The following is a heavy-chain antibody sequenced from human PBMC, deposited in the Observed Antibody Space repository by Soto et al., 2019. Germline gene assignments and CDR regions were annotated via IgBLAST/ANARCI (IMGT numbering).Heavy chain of an antibody. Sequence: QVQLVQSGAEVKKPGSSVKVSCKASGGIFSSYAISWVRQAPGQGLEWMGGIIPIFGTANYAQKFQGRVTITADESTSTAYMELSSLRSEDTAVYYCARDKGQQLVHQFDYWGQGTLVTVSS. D-gene: IGHD6-13*01. CDR1: GGIFSSYA. J-gene: IGHJ4*02. CDR2: IIPIFGTA. V-gene: IGHV1-69*01. CDR3: ARDKGQQLVHQFDY.